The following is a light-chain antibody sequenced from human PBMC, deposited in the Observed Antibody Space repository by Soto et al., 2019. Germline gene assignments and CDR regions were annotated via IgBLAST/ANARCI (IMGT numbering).Light chain of an antibody. Sequence: QSVLTQPPSVSAAPGQKVTISCSGSSSNIGNNFVTWYQQLPGTAPKLLIYDNNKRPSGIPDRFSGSQSGTSATLGITALQTGDEAVYYCGSWDSSLTYVFGTGTKVTVL. CDR3: GSWDSSLTYV. CDR2: DNN. CDR1: SSNIGNNF. J-gene: IGLJ1*01. V-gene: IGLV1-51*01.